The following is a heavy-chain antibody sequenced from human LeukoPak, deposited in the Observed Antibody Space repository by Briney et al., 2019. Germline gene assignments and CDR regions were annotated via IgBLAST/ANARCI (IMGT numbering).Heavy chain of an antibody. J-gene: IGHJ6*03. D-gene: IGHD2/OR15-2a*01. CDR1: GFTFSDYH. CDR2: ISSSGSTI. CDR3: ARGSVRVAPAYYSMDV. V-gene: IGHV3-11*01. Sequence: PGGSLSLSCAASGFTFSDYHMMWIRQAPGKGLEWVSYISSSGSTIYYADSVKGRFTISRDNAKNSLYLQMNSLRAEDMAVYYCARGSVRVAPAYYSMDVWGKGTTVTVSS.